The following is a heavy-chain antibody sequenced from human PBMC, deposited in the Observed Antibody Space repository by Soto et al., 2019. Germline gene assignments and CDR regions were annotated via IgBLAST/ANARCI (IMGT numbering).Heavy chain of an antibody. CDR1: GGSISSSSYY. CDR3: ARHTPSSRGGKFRAFDI. Sequence: QLQLQETGPGLVKPSETLSLTCTVSGGSISSSSYYWGWIRQPPGKGLEWIGSIYYSGSTYYNPSLKSRVTISVDTSKNQFSLKLSSVTAADTSVYYCARHTPSSRGGKFRAFDIWGQGTMVTVSS. D-gene: IGHD3-16*01. CDR2: IYYSGST. J-gene: IGHJ3*02. V-gene: IGHV4-39*01.